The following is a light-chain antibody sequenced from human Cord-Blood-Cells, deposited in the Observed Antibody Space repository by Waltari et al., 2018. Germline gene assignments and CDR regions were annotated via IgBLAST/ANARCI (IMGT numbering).Light chain of an antibody. V-gene: IGLV1-44*01. J-gene: IGLJ2*01. CDR1: RSNIGSNI. CDR2: SDD. CDR3: VSWNGKVKVYV. Sequence: QSVVNQPPSASGAPGQRITIFCSGSRSNIGSNIVNLYQQLPGAAPKLLIYSDDQLPLGVPDRISGSKSGTAAFLAISGLQSEDEAYYYCVSWNGKVKVYVFG.